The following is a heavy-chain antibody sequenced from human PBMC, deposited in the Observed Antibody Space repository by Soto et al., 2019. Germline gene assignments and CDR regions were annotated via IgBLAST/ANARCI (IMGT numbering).Heavy chain of an antibody. J-gene: IGHJ4*02. CDR1: GFTFSSHA. Sequence: QVQLVESGGGVVQPGRSLRLSCVASGFTFSSHAMHWVRQAPGKRLEWVAVIWYDGSKKYYADSVKGRFTVARDDSKNTLYLQMNSLRVEDTAVYYCARDPGYSNYDFDYWGQGTLVTVSP. V-gene: IGHV3-33*01. D-gene: IGHD5-12*01. CDR2: IWYDGSKK. CDR3: ARDPGYSNYDFDY.